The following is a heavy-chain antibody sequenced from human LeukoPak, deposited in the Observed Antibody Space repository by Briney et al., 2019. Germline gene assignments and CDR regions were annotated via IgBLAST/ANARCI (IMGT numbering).Heavy chain of an antibody. Sequence: SVKVSCKASGGTFSSYAISWVRQAPGQGLEWMGGIIPIFGTANYAQKFQGRVTITTDESTSTAYMELSSPRSEDTAVYYCATHSSSSGYFDYWGQGTLVTVSS. CDR2: IIPIFGTA. V-gene: IGHV1-69*05. J-gene: IGHJ4*02. CDR3: ATHSSSSGYFDY. CDR1: GGTFSSYA. D-gene: IGHD6-6*01.